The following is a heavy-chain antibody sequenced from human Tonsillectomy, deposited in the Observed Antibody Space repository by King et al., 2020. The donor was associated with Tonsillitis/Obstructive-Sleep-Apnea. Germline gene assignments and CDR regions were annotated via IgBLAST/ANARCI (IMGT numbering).Heavy chain of an antibody. Sequence: VQLQQWGAGLLKPSETLSLTCAVYGGSFTAYYWSWIRQPPGKGLEWSGEIDHSGSTNYNPSLKGRVTISVDTSKNHLSLKLSSVTAADTAVYYCAREKDGDYGMDVWGQGTTVTVSS. CDR3: AREKDGDYGMDV. V-gene: IGHV4-34*01. J-gene: IGHJ6*02. CDR2: IDHSGST. D-gene: IGHD4-17*01. CDR1: GGSFTAYY.